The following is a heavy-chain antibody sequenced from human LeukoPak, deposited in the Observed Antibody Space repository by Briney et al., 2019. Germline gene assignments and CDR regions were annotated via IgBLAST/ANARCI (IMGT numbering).Heavy chain of an antibody. CDR1: GGSISSYY. V-gene: IGHV4-59*08. D-gene: IGHD3-9*01. CDR2: IYYSGST. J-gene: IGHJ4*02. Sequence: SETLSLTCTVSGGSISSYYWSWIRQPPGKGLEWIGYIYYSGSTNYNPSLKSRVTISVDTSKNQFSLKLSSVTAADTAVYYCARHGGQYYDILTGYYAYYFDYWGQGTLVTVSS. CDR3: ARHGGQYYDILTGYYAYYFDY.